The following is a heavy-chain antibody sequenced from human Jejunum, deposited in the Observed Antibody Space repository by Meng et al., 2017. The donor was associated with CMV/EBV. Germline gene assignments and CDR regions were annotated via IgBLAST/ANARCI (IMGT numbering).Heavy chain of an antibody. CDR1: GFAFSSDA. V-gene: IGHV3-23*01. J-gene: IGHJ4*02. Sequence: AASGFAFSSDAMSCVRQAPGKGLEWVSSIKGSGDKTYYADSVKGRFTISRDNSKTTLYLQMNSLRADDTAVYYCANPNYYDSNGAYWGQGTLVTVSS. CDR3: ANPNYYDSNGAY. D-gene: IGHD3-22*01. CDR2: IKGSGDKT.